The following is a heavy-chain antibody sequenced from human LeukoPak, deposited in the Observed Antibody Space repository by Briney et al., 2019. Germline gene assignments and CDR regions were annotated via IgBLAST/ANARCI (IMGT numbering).Heavy chain of an antibody. CDR1: GYTFTSYY. J-gene: IGHJ4*02. Sequence: HGASVKVSCKASGYTFTSYYMHWVRQAPGQGLEWMGIINPSGGSTSYAQKFQGRVTMTRDTSTSTVYMELSSLRSEDTAVYYCARDNRIHRDGYNSGYYFDYWGQGTLVTVSS. CDR2: INPSGGST. D-gene: IGHD5-24*01. CDR3: ARDNRIHRDGYNSGYYFDY. V-gene: IGHV1-46*01.